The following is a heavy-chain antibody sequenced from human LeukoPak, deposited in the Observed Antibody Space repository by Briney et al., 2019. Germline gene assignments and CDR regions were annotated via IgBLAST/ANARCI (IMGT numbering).Heavy chain of an antibody. CDR3: AKDVRHYYGSGSYPY. CDR1: GGSISSYY. V-gene: IGHV4-59*12. Sequence: SETLSLTCTVSGGSISSYYWSWIRQPPGKGLEWIGYIYYSGSTNYNPSLKSRVTISVDTSKNQFSLKLSSVTAADTAVYYCAKDVRHYYGSGSYPYWGQGTLVTVSS. D-gene: IGHD3-10*01. J-gene: IGHJ4*02. CDR2: IYYSGST.